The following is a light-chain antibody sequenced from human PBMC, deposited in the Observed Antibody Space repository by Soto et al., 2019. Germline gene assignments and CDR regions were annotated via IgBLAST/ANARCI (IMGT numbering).Light chain of an antibody. CDR1: QSVLYSSNNKNY. V-gene: IGKV4-1*01. Sequence: IVLTQSPDSLAVSLGERATINCRSSQSVLYSSNNKNYLGWYQQKPGQAPKLLIYWASTRESGVPDRFSGSGSGTDFTLTISSLQAEDVAVYYCQHYYSDPPWTFGQGTKVEIK. J-gene: IGKJ1*01. CDR2: WAS. CDR3: QHYYSDPPWT.